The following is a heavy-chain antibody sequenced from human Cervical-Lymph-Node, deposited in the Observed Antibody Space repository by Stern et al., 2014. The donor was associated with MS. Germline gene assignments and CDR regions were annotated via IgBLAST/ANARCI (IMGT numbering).Heavy chain of an antibody. CDR2: VIPIFERP. CDR3: TYNFAFEV. D-gene: IGHD1-1*01. V-gene: IGHV1-69*01. CDR1: GGNFSAYA. J-gene: IGHJ4*02. Sequence: VHLVESGAEVRKPGSSVKVSCKAFGGNFSAYAINWVRQAPGQGLEWVGGVIPIFERPTYARRFQNRVTITADDVTTTVYMELSSLRSDDTAIYYCTYNFAFEVWGQGTLVTVSS.